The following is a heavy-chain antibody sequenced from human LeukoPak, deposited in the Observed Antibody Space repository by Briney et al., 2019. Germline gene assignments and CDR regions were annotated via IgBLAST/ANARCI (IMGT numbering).Heavy chain of an antibody. Sequence: GGSLRLSCAASGFRFSDFTMTWVRQAPGKGPEWVSAIGGRGGSTYYADSVKGRFTISRDNSKNTLYLQMNSLRAEDTAVYYCAREVVTRGFDIWGQGTMVTVSS. V-gene: IGHV3-23*01. J-gene: IGHJ3*02. CDR2: IGGRGGST. D-gene: IGHD2-21*02. CDR1: GFRFSDFT. CDR3: AREVVTRGFDI.